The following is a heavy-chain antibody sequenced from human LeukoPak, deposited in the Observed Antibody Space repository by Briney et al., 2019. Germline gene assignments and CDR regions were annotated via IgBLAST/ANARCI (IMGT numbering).Heavy chain of an antibody. CDR3: ARFPAYEIDY. V-gene: IGHV3-7*01. CDR2: IQRGGNEK. D-gene: IGHD2-21*01. Sequence: GGSLRLSCAASGFTFSSYWMSWVRQAPGKGLEWVANIQRGGNEKYYVNSVKGRFTISRDNAKNSLYLQMNSLRVDDTGVYYFARFPAYEIDYWGQGTLVTVSS. J-gene: IGHJ4*02. CDR1: GFTFSSYW.